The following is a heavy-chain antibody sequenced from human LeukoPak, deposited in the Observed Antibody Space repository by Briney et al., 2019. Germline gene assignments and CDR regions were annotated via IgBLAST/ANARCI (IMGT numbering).Heavy chain of an antibody. CDR1: GFTSSDYY. V-gene: IGHV3-11*01. Sequence: GGSLRLSCAASGFTSSDYYMSWIRQAPGKGLEWVSYISSSGSTIYYADSVKGRFTISRDNAKNSLYLQMNSLRAEDTAVYYCARAPTVRGVKPYFDYWGQGTLVTVSS. D-gene: IGHD3-10*01. J-gene: IGHJ4*02. CDR3: ARAPTVRGVKPYFDY. CDR2: ISSSGSTI.